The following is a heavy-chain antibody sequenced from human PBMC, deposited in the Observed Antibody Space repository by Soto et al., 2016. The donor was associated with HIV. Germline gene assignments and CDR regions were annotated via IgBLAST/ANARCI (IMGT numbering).Heavy chain of an antibody. CDR2: ISSSSSYI. V-gene: IGHV3-21*01. CDR3: ARDVGGPYYYGSGSCRCFLII. J-gene: IGHJ3*02. Sequence: EVQLVESGGGLVKPGGSLRLSCAASGFTFSSYSMNWVRQAPGKGLEWVSSISSSSSYIYYADSVKGRFTISRDNAKNSLYLQMNSLRAEDTAVYYCARDVGGPYYYGSGSCRCFLIIWGQGDNGHRLF. CDR1: GFTFSSYS. D-gene: IGHD3-10*01.